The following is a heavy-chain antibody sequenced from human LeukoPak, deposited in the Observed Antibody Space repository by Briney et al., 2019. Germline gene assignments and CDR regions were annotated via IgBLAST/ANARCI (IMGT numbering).Heavy chain of an antibody. V-gene: IGHV4-4*07. CDR3: ARAAAGNLGHYYYYMDV. CDR2: IYTSGST. CDR1: GGSISSYY. Sequence: SETLSLTCTVSGGSISSYYWSWIRHPAGKGLEWIGRIYTSGSTNYNPSLKSRVTMSVDTSKNQFSLKLSSVTAADTAVYYCARAAAGNLGHYYYYMDVWGKGTTVTVSS. D-gene: IGHD6-13*01. J-gene: IGHJ6*03.